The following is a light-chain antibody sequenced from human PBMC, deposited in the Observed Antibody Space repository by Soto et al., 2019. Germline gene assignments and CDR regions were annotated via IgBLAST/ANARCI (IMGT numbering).Light chain of an antibody. CDR3: AAWAGSLNVVV. V-gene: IGLV1-44*01. Sequence: QSVLTQPPSASGTPGQRVTISCSWSGSDLGTNTVNWYQQRPGSGPQLLLYTTNKRPSGVPGRFSGSKSGTSASLAISGLQSDDEADYYCAAWAGSLNVVVFGGGTKVAVL. CDR2: TTN. CDR1: GSDLGTNT. J-gene: IGLJ2*01.